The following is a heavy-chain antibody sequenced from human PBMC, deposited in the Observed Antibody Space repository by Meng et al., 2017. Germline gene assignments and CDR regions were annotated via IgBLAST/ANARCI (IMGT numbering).Heavy chain of an antibody. CDR3: ARDPRPLRLGELSPIDY. Sequence: GESLKISCKASGYTFTSYYMHWVRQAPGQGLEWMGIINPSGGSTSYAQKFQGRVTMTRDTSISTAYMELSRLRSDDTAVYYCARDPRPLRLGELSPIDYWGQGTLVTVSS. J-gene: IGHJ4*02. CDR1: GYTFTSYY. V-gene: IGHV1-46*01. CDR2: INPSGGST. D-gene: IGHD3-16*02.